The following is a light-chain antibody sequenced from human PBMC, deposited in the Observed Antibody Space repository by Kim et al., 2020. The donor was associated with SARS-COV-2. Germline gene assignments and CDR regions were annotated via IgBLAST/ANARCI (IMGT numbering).Light chain of an antibody. CDR2: TAT. CDR1: QYISNH. Sequence: DIQMTQSPSSLSASVGDRVTITCRASQYISNHLNWYQHKPGKGPQLLIYTATSLQRGVPSRFSGGGSGTDFTLTISSLQPEDCATYYCQQGYRTPVTFGQGTKLEI. V-gene: IGKV1-39*01. J-gene: IGKJ2*01. CDR3: QQGYRTPVT.